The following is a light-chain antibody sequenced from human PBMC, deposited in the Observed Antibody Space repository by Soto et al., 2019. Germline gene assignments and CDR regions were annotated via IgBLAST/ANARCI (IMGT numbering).Light chain of an antibody. V-gene: IGKV1-12*01. CDR2: VAS. J-gene: IGKJ1*01. CDR1: QGISSW. CDR3: QQANNFPWT. Sequence: DIQMTQSPSSVSASVGDRVTITCRASQGISSWLAWYQHKPGKAPKLLIYVASTLQSGVPSRFSGSGSGTDFTLTISSLQPGDFATYYCQQANNFPWTFGQGTKVEIK.